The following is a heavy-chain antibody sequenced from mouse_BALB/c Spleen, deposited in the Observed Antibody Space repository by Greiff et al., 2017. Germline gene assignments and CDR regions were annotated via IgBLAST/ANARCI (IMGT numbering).Heavy chain of an antibody. CDR3: ARDITGAFAY. D-gene: IGHD4-1*01. Sequence: VQLKESGGGLVQPGGSLRLSCATSGFTFTDYYMSWVRQPPGKALEWLGFIRNKANGYTTEYSASVKGRFTISRDNSQSILYLQMNTLRAEDSATYYCARDITGAFAYWGQGTLVTVSA. CDR2: IRNKANGYTT. CDR1: GFTFTDYY. J-gene: IGHJ3*01. V-gene: IGHV7-3*02.